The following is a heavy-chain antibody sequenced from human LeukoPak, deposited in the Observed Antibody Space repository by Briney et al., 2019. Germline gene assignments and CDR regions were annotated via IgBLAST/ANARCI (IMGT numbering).Heavy chain of an antibody. V-gene: IGHV3-74*01. J-gene: IGHJ4*02. Sequence: PGGSLRLSCAASGFTFSKYWMHWVRQTPGEGLVWVARIKEDGTYTSYADSVKGRFTISRDNARNTVFLQMNSLRAEDTAVYYCARDFDMGITPGDHFDFWGQGTLVTVSS. CDR1: GFTFSKYW. CDR2: IKEDGTYT. CDR3: ARDFDMGITPGDHFDF. D-gene: IGHD3-9*01.